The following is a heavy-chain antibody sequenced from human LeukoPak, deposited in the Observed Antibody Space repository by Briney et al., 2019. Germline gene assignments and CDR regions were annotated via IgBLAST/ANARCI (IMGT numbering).Heavy chain of an antibody. D-gene: IGHD3-22*01. Sequence: SETLSLTCTVTGGSISSHYWSWIRQPPGKGLEWIGYIYYSGSTNYNPSLKSRVTISVDTSKNQFSLKLSSVTAADTAVYYCAREYDYYDSSGPPRTHAFDIWGQGTMVTVSS. CDR3: AREYDYYDSSGPPRTHAFDI. V-gene: IGHV4-59*11. CDR1: GGSISSHY. J-gene: IGHJ3*02. CDR2: IYYSGST.